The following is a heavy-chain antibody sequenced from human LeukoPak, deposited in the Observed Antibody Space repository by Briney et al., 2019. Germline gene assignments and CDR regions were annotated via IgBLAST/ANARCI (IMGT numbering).Heavy chain of an antibody. CDR2: INSDGSTT. CDR3: AKDYYGSGSYFDY. J-gene: IGHJ4*02. V-gene: IGHV3-74*01. D-gene: IGHD3-10*01. Sequence: PGGSLRLSCAASGFTFSSYWMHWVRQAPGKGLVWVSRINSDGSTTTYADSVKGRFTISKDNAKNTLYLLMNSLRAEDTAVYYCAKDYYGSGSYFDYWGQGTLVTVSS. CDR1: GFTFSSYW.